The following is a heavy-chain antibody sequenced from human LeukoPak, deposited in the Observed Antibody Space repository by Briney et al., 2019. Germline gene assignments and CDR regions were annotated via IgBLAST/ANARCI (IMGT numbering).Heavy chain of an antibody. CDR2: IKKDGSDK. CDR1: GFAFNIYW. D-gene: IGHD3-10*01. CDR3: VSLKVSTVRDSFDL. V-gene: IGHV3-7*01. J-gene: IGHJ3*01. Sequence: GGSLRLSCAASGFAFNIYWMTWVRQAPGKGLEWVANIKKDGSDKHYVDSVRGRFPVSRDNAKSSLYLQMNRLRADDTAVYCCVSLKVSTVRDSFDLWGRGTMVTVSS.